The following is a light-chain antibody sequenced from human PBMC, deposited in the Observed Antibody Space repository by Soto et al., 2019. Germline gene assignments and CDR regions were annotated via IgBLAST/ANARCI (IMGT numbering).Light chain of an antibody. CDR2: VAS. CDR3: QQYNTWSPLT. Sequence: EIVMTQSPATLSVSPGERATLSCRASQRVSNNLAWYQQKPGQAPRLLIYVASTRATSIPARFSGSGSGTEFTLTISSLQSEDFAVYYCQQYNTWSPLTFGGGTKVETK. CDR1: QRVSNN. J-gene: IGKJ4*01. V-gene: IGKV3-15*01.